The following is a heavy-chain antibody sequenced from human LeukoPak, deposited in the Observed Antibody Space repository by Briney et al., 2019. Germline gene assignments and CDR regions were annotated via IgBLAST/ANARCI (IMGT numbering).Heavy chain of an antibody. CDR2: IYTSGST. CDR1: GGSISSYY. J-gene: IGHJ6*02. CDR3: ARDRVVVPAAMNYYYYYGMDV. V-gene: IGHV4-4*07. Sequence: TSETLSLTCTVSGGSISSYYWSWIWQPAGKGLEWIGRIYTSGSTNYNPSLKSRVTMSVDTSKNQFSLKLSSVTDADTAGYYCARDRVVVPAAMNYYYYYGMDVWGQGTTVTVSS. D-gene: IGHD2-2*01.